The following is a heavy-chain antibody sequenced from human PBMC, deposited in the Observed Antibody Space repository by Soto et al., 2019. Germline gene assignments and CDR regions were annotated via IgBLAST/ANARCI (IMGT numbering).Heavy chain of an antibody. CDR2: ISVYNGNT. V-gene: IGHV1-18*04. CDR3: ARVNYDYYYGMDV. CDR1: GYTFTSYG. J-gene: IGHJ6*02. Sequence: GASVKVSCKASGYTFTSYGISWVRRAPGQGLEWMGWISVYNGNTDYAQKFQGRVTMTTDTSTSTAYMELRSLRSDDTAVYYCARVNYDYYYGMDVWGQGTTVTVSS.